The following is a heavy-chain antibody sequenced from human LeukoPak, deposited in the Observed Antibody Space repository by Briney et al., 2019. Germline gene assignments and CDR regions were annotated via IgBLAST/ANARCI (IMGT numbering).Heavy chain of an antibody. CDR2: IIPIFGTA. V-gene: IGHV1-69*05. Sequence: SVKVSCKASGGTFSSYAISWVRQAPGQGLEWMGRIIPIFGTANYAQKFQGRVTITTDESTSTAYMELSSLRSEDTAVHYCAKGPLSGYDWTVGYFDYSGQGTLVTVSS. D-gene: IGHD5-12*01. CDR1: GGTFSSYA. CDR3: AKGPLSGYDWTVGYFDY. J-gene: IGHJ4*02.